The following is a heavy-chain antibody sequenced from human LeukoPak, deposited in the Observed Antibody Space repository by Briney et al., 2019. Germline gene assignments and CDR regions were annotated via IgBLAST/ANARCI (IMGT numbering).Heavy chain of an antibody. CDR2: ISGSGGST. CDR3: AKDTPLTYYYDSSGYPRFIDY. D-gene: IGHD3-22*01. V-gene: IGHV3-23*01. Sequence: GGSLRLSCAASGFTVSSNYMSWVRQAPGKGLEWVSAISGSGGSTYYADSVKGRFTISRDNSKNTLYLQMNSLRAEDTAVYYCAKDTPLTYYYDSSGYPRFIDYWGQGTLVTVSS. CDR1: GFTVSSNY. J-gene: IGHJ4*02.